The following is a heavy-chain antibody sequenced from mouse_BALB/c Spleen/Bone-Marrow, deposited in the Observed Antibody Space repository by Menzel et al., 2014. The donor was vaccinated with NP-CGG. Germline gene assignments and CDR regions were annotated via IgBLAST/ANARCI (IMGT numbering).Heavy chain of an antibody. CDR1: GFSLTSNG. V-gene: IGHV2-9*02. Sequence: VHLVESGPGLVAPSQSLSITCTVSGFSLTSNGVHWVRQPPGKGLEWLGVIWAGGSTNYNSALMSRLSISKDNSKSQVFLEMNSLQTDDTAIYYCAREKCGNDYWGQGTTLTVSS. CDR3: AREKCGNDY. D-gene: IGHD2-10*02. J-gene: IGHJ2*01. CDR2: IWAGGST.